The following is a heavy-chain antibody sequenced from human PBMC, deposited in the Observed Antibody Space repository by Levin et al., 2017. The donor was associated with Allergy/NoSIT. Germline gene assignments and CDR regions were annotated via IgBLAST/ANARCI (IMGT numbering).Heavy chain of an antibody. CDR2: ISYDGSNK. V-gene: IGHV3-30*18. Sequence: GESLKISCAASGFTFSSYCMHWVRQAPGKGLEWVAVISYDGSNKYYADSVKGRFTISRDNSKNTLYLQMNSLRAEDTAVYYCAKDPGVGAAAIDYWGQGTLVTVSS. CDR3: AKDPGVGAAAIDY. J-gene: IGHJ4*02. CDR1: GFTFSSYC. D-gene: IGHD1-26*01.